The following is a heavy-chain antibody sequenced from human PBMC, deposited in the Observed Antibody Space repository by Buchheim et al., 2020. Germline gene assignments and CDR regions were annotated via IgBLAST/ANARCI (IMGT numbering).Heavy chain of an antibody. CDR2: INPSGGST. CDR3: ARDGARLYYDFWSGYSPYYGMDV. D-gene: IGHD3-3*01. Sequence: QVQLVQSGAEVKKPGASVKVSCKASGYTFTSYYMHWVRQAPGQGLEWMGIINPSGGSTSYAQKFQGRVTMTRDTSTSTVYMELSSLRSDDTAVYYCARDGARLYYDFWSGYSPYYGMDVWGQGTT. J-gene: IGHJ6*02. CDR1: GYTFTSYY. V-gene: IGHV1-46*01.